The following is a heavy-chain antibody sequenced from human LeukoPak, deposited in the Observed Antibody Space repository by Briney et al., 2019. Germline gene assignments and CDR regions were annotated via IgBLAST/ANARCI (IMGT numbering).Heavy chain of an antibody. CDR1: GFTFRSYG. CDR2: IWYDGSNK. V-gene: IGHV3-33*01. Sequence: GGSLRLSCAASGFTFRSYGMHWVRQAPGEGLEWVAVIWYDGSNKNYADSVKGRFTISRDNAKNTLYLQMNSLRVEDTAVYYCAREGRVSGYDFDCWGQGTLVTVSS. CDR3: AREGRVSGYDFDC. J-gene: IGHJ4*02. D-gene: IGHD5-12*01.